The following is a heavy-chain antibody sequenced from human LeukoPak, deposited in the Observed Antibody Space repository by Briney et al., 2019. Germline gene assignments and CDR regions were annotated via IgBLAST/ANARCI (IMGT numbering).Heavy chain of an antibody. V-gene: IGHV1-18*01. Sequence: ASVKVSCKASGYTFTSYGISWVRQAPGQGLEWMGWISAYNGNTNYAQKLQGRVTMTTDTSTSTAYMELRSLRSDDTAVYYCARVQSSSWGYYYYYYMDVWGKGTTVTVSS. D-gene: IGHD6-13*01. CDR3: ARVQSSSWGYYYYYYMDV. CDR2: ISAYNGNT. J-gene: IGHJ6*03. CDR1: GYTFTSYG.